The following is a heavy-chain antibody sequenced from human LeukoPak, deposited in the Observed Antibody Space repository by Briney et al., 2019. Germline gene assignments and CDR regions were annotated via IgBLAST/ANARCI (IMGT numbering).Heavy chain of an antibody. Sequence: SETLSLTCTVSGFSFSSTPYYLGLIRQSPGEGLEWLGSIYYTGTPYYNPSLESRLTISLDTSKKQFSLILTSVTAADTAVYYCARVATSARTQSTVFQDWGQGTLVTVSS. CDR2: IYYTGTP. V-gene: IGHV4-39*07. CDR1: GFSFSSTPYY. CDR3: ARVATSARTQSTVFQD. D-gene: IGHD1-14*01. J-gene: IGHJ1*01.